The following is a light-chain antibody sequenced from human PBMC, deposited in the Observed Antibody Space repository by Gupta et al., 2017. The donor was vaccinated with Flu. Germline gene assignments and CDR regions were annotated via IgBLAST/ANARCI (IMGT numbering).Light chain of an antibody. CDR1: QNALYISYNKNY. CDR3: QQYYSTPWT. J-gene: IGKJ1*01. Sequence: DIVMTQSSDSLAVSLGETATINCKSSQNALYISYNKNYLAWYQQKQGQPPTLLISWSSTRESGVPDRFRGSGSGTDFTLTISSLQAEDVAVYYCQQYYSTPWTFGQGTSMEIK. CDR2: WSS. V-gene: IGKV4-1*01.